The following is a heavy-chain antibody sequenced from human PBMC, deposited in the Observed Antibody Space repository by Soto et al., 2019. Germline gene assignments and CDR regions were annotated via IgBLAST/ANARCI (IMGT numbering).Heavy chain of an antibody. CDR3: AKKSSGNSYFYFDY. CDR2: LSDSGGST. D-gene: IGHD1-26*01. Sequence: GGSLRLSCAASGFTFSTYAMSWVRQAPGKGLEWVSALSDSGGSTYYADSVKGRFTISRDNSKNTLYLQMNSLRAEDTAFYYCAKKSSGNSYFYFDYWGQGTLVTVSS. CDR1: GFTFSTYA. V-gene: IGHV3-23*01. J-gene: IGHJ4*02.